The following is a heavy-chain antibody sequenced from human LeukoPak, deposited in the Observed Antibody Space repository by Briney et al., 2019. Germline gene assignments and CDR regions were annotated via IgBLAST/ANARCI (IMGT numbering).Heavy chain of an antibody. Sequence: GSSVKVSCKASGGTFSSYAISWVRQAPGQGLEWMGRIIPIFGTANYAQKFQGRVTITTDESTSTAYMELSSLRSEDTAVYYCARARDDYGEYHAFDISGQGTMVTVSS. J-gene: IGHJ3*02. CDR1: GGTFSSYA. CDR3: ARARDDYGEYHAFDI. CDR2: IIPIFGTA. V-gene: IGHV1-69*05. D-gene: IGHD4-17*01.